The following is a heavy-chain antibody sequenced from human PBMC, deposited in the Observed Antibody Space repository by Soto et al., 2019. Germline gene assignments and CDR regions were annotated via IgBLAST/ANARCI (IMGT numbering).Heavy chain of an antibody. CDR3: AKEYCTNGVCYSVAGRAFDI. J-gene: IGHJ3*02. Sequence: GGSLRLSCAASGFTFSSYGMHWVRQAPGKGLEWVAVISYDGSNKYYADSVKGRFTISRDNSKNTLYLQMNSLRAEDTAVYYCAKEYCTNGVCYSVAGRAFDIWGQGTMVTVSS. V-gene: IGHV3-30*18. CDR2: ISYDGSNK. D-gene: IGHD2-8*01. CDR1: GFTFSSYG.